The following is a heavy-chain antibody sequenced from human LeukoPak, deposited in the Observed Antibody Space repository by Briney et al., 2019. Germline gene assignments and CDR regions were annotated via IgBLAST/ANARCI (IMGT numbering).Heavy chain of an antibody. J-gene: IGHJ3*02. CDR1: GYTFTSYD. D-gene: IGHD3-10*01. CDR2: MNPNSGNT. V-gene: IGHV1-8*01. Sequence: ASVKVSCKASGYTFTSYDINWVRQATGQGLEWMGWMNPNSGNTGYAQKFQGRVTMTRNTSISTAYMELRSLRSDDTAVYYRARDIATQLIMRWFGRDFDVFDIWGQGTMVTVSS. CDR3: ARDIATQLIMRWFGRDFDVFDI.